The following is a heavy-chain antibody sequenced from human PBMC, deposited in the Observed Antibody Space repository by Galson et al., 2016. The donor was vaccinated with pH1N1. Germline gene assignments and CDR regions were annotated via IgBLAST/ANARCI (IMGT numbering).Heavy chain of an antibody. J-gene: IGHJ6*02. CDR2: IYAGDSDA. CDR3: ARQTEGALDV. Sequence: QSGAEVKKPGESLKISCKASGYSFTTHWIGWVRQMPGKGLEWMGIIYAGDSDARYSPSLKGQVSFSVDKSITTADLQWRSLKASDTAIYYCARQTEGALDVWGQGTTVTVSS. D-gene: IGHD1-14*01. V-gene: IGHV5-51*01. CDR1: GYSFTTHW.